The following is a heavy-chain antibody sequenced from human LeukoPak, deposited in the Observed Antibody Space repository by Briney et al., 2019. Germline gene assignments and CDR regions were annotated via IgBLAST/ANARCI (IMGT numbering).Heavy chain of an antibody. Sequence: GESLRLSCAASGFTFSSYWMNWVRQAPGKGLVWVSRIASDGSSTTYADSVKGRFSISRDNAKNTLYLQMNSLRVEDTAVYYCARGRPHGNDYWGQGTLVTVSS. D-gene: IGHD4-23*01. V-gene: IGHV3-74*01. CDR1: GFTFSSYW. CDR2: IASDGSST. CDR3: ARGRPHGNDY. J-gene: IGHJ4*02.